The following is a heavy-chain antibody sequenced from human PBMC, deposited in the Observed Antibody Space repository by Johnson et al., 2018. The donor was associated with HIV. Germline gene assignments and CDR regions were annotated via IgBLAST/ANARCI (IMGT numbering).Heavy chain of an antibody. J-gene: IGHJ3*01. CDR3: ARWVMVRGREGFDV. D-gene: IGHD3-10*01. CDR2: IYSGGTT. CDR1: GFILSNAW. Sequence: VQLVESGGGLVKPGGSLRLFCAASGFILSNAWMSWVRQGPGKGLEWVSAIYSGGTTYYADSVKGRFTISRDNSKSTLYLQMNSLRAEDTAVYYCARWVMVRGREGFDVWGQGTMVTVSS. V-gene: IGHV3-66*01.